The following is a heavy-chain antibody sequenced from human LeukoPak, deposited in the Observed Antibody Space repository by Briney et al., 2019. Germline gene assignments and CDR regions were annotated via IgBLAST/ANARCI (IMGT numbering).Heavy chain of an antibody. CDR3: ARARRYYDSSGYYYYFDY. J-gene: IGHJ4*02. D-gene: IGHD3-22*01. Sequence: GGSLRLSCAASGFTVSSNYMSWVRQAPGKGLEWVSVIYSGGSTYYADSVKGRFTISRDNSKNTLHLQMNSLRAEDTAVYYCARARRYYDSSGYYYYFDYWGQGTLVTVSS. CDR2: IYSGGST. V-gene: IGHV3-53*01. CDR1: GFTVSSNY.